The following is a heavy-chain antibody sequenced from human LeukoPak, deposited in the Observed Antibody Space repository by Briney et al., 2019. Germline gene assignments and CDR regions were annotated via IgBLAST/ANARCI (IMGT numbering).Heavy chain of an antibody. D-gene: IGHD2-2*02. V-gene: IGHV1-2*02. J-gene: IGHJ6*03. CDR2: INPNSGGT. Sequence: ASVKVSCKASGYTFTGYYMHWVRQAPGQGLEWMGWINPNSGGTNYAQKFQGRVTMTRDTSISTAYMELSRLRSDDTAVYYCARDGDCSSTSCYMGGNYYYMDVWGKGTTVTVSS. CDR3: ARDGDCSSTSCYMGGNYYYMDV. CDR1: GYTFTGYY.